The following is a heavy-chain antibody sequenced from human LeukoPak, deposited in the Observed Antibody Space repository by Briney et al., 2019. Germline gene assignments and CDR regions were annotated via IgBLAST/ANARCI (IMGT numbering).Heavy chain of an antibody. Sequence: SETLSLTCAVYGGSFSGYYWSWIRPPPGKGLEWIGEINHSGSTNYNPSLKSRVTISVDTSKNQFSLKLSSVTAADAAVYYCARGLGGVISFFDYWGQGTLVTVSS. J-gene: IGHJ4*02. D-gene: IGHD3-16*02. CDR1: GGSFSGYY. V-gene: IGHV4-34*01. CDR3: ARGLGGVISFFDY. CDR2: INHSGST.